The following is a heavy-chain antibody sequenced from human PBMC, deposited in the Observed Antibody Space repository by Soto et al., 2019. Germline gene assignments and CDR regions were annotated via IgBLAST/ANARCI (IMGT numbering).Heavy chain of an antibody. J-gene: IGHJ6*02. Sequence: EVQLLDSGGGLVQPGGSLRLSCAASGFTFSSHVMNWVRQAPGKGLEWVAAISGGGGTTFYGDSVEGRFTMSRDNSKNTLFLQMNSLRAEDTAVYYCARGPRAPPPHDYGMDVWGQGTTVTVSS. CDR2: ISGGGGTT. V-gene: IGHV3-23*01. CDR1: GFTFSSHV. CDR3: ARGPRAPPPHDYGMDV.